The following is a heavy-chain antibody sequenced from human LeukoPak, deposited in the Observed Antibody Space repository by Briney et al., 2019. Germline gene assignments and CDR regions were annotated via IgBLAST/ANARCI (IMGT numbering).Heavy chain of an antibody. V-gene: IGHV5-51*01. CDR3: ARRIGLDFWSGYPHDVFDI. CDR2: IFPGDSDT. J-gene: IGHJ3*02. CDR1: GSTFTSYW. Sequence: GESLKISCKGSGSTFTSYWIVWVRQLPGKGPEWMGIIFPGDSDTRYSPSFQGQVTISADKSISTPYLQWSSLKASDTPMYYCARRIGLDFWSGYPHDVFDIWGQGTMVTVSS. D-gene: IGHD3-3*01.